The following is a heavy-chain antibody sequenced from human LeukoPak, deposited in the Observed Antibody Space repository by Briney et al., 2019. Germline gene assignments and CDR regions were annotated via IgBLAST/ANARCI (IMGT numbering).Heavy chain of an antibody. CDR1: GFTFSSYW. Sequence: GGSLRLSCAASGFTFSSYWMHWVRQAPGKGLVWVSRINSDGSSITYADSVKGRFTISRDNAKNTLYLRMNSLRVEDTAVYYCAREGRVSGYDFDCWGQGTLVTVSS. V-gene: IGHV3-74*03. CDR2: INSDGSSI. D-gene: IGHD5-12*01. CDR3: AREGRVSGYDFDC. J-gene: IGHJ4*02.